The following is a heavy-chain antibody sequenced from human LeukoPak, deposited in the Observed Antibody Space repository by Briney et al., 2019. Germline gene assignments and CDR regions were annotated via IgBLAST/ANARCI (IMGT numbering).Heavy chain of an antibody. Sequence: GGSLRLSCTASGFTFSTFHMHWVRQAPGKGLEWVSSISSSSSYIYYADSVKGRFTISRDNAKNSLYLQMNSLRAEDTAVYYCARVIGGVVVPAAIDRWGQGTLVTVSS. CDR2: ISSSSSYI. CDR3: ARVIGGVVVPAAIDR. J-gene: IGHJ4*02. D-gene: IGHD2-2*02. V-gene: IGHV3-21*01. CDR1: GFTFSTFH.